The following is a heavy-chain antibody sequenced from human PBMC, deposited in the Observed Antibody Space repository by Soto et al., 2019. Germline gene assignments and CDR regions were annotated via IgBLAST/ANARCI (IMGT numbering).Heavy chain of an antibody. CDR2: ISGSGGST. D-gene: IGHD6-13*01. Sequence: RLSCAASGFTFSSYAMSWVRQAPGKGLEWVSAISGSGGSTYYADSVRGRFTISRDNSKNTLYLQMNSLRAEDTAVYYCAKGVRIAAAGTHLDYWGQGTLVTVSS. V-gene: IGHV3-23*01. CDR3: AKGVRIAAAGTHLDY. CDR1: GFTFSSYA. J-gene: IGHJ4*02.